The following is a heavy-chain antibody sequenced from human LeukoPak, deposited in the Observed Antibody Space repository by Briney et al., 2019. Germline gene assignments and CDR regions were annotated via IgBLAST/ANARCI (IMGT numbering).Heavy chain of an antibody. Sequence: GVSVKVSCKTSGYTFSSHSMNWVRQAPGQGLEWLGWISPYNGNTKYAQKIQGRATMTTDTSTSTAYLELRSLRSDDTAVYYCARGEYDLLGDYWGQGTLVTVSS. CDR3: ARGEYDLLGDY. CDR1: GYTFSSHS. D-gene: IGHD3-10*01. CDR2: ISPYNGNT. V-gene: IGHV1-18*01. J-gene: IGHJ4*02.